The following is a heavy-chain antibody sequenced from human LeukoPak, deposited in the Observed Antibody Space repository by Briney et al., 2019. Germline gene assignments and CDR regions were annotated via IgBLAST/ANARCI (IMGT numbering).Heavy chain of an antibody. D-gene: IGHD3-10*01. CDR1: GGSISSYY. V-gene: IGHV4-59*12. J-gene: IGHJ4*02. CDR2: IYHSGST. Sequence: SETLSLTCTVSGGSISSYYWSWIRQPPGKGLEWIGYIYHSGSTNYNPSLKSRVTISVDTSKNQFSLKLSSVTAADTAVYYCARGMYYYGSGSKYYFDYWGQGTLVTVSS. CDR3: ARGMYYYGSGSKYYFDY.